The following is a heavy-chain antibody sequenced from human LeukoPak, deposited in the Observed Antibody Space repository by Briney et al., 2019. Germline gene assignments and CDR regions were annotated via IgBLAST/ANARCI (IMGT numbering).Heavy chain of an antibody. CDR3: AGSYSGYDWSDS. D-gene: IGHD5-12*01. V-gene: IGHV3-11*01. Sequence: GGSLRLSCVVSGFPFSDYYMNWIRQAPGKGLEWIAYISSASTTIQYAGSVKGRFTISRDNDQNSMFLQMNTLRVEDTAVYYCAGSYSGYDWSDSWGQGTLVTVSS. CDR1: GFPFSDYY. CDR2: ISSASTTI. J-gene: IGHJ4*02.